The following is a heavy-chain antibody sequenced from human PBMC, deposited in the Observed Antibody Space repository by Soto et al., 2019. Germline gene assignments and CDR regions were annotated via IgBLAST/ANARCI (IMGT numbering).Heavy chain of an antibody. D-gene: IGHD3-9*01. V-gene: IGHV3-30*03. CDR3: ATSSDTGYIFDF. CDR2: ISYDVFTK. J-gene: IGHJ4*02. CDR1: GFTFSTYG. Sequence: PGGSLRLSCPASGFTFSTYGMHWVRQAPGKGLEWVAVISYDVFTKNYVDSVKGRFTISRNSAKNSLYLQMNSLRAEDTAVYYCATSSDTGYIFDFWGQGTLVTVSS.